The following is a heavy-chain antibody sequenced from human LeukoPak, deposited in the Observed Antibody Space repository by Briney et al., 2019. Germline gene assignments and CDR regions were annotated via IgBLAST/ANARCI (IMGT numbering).Heavy chain of an antibody. CDR1: RFTFSIYV. D-gene: IGHD6-19*01. Sequence: QTGVSLRLSCTGSRFTFSIYVMIGVRHSRGKGREGVSGINDSWDDTEYADSVKSRFTISRHNSKNTLYLQMHPLRVEDTAVYYCVKVGGGGGWYWSPWGQGTLVTVSS. CDR2: INDSWDDT. V-gene: IGHV3-23*01. J-gene: IGHJ5*02. CDR3: VKVGGGGGWYWSP.